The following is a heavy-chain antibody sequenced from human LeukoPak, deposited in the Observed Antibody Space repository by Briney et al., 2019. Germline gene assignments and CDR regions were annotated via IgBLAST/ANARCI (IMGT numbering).Heavy chain of an antibody. V-gene: IGHV4-30-2*01. D-gene: IGHD5-12*01. CDR1: GGSISSGGDS. J-gene: IGHJ4*02. CDR3: ARRGGYDRFDS. Sequence: SETLSLTCVVSGGSISSGGDSWSWIRQPPGKGLEWIGYIYRSGSTYYNPSLNSRVTISVDRSKNQFSLRLSSVTAADTAVYYCARRGGYDRFDSWGQGTLVTVSS. CDR2: IYRSGST.